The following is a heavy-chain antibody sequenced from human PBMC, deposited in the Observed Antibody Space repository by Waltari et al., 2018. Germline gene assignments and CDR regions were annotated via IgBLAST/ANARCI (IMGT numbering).Heavy chain of an antibody. CDR2: IYWDDDK. J-gene: IGHJ5*02. CDR3: AHRGDITIFHRVYNWFDP. V-gene: IGHV2-5*02. Sequence: QITLKESGPTLVKPTQTLTLTCTFSGFSLSTSGVGVGWIRQPPGKALDWLALIYWDDDKRYSPSLKRRLTITKDTSKNQVVLTMTNMDPVDTATYYCAHRGDITIFHRVYNWFDPWGQGTLVTVSS. CDR1: GFSLSTSGVG. D-gene: IGHD3-3*01.